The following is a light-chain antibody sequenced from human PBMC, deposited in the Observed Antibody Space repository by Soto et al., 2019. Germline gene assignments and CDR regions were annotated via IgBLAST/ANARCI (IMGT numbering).Light chain of an antibody. V-gene: IGLV4-69*01. CDR2: VNGDGRH. CDR3: QTWGTGVQV. Sequence: QPVLTQSPSASASLGASVKLTCTLTSGHTTYAIAWHQQQPEKGPRYLMKVNGDGRHNKGDGIPDRFSGSSSGAERYLTSSSLLSEDEGDYYCQTWGTGVQVFGGGTKVTVL. J-gene: IGLJ3*02. CDR1: SGHTTYA.